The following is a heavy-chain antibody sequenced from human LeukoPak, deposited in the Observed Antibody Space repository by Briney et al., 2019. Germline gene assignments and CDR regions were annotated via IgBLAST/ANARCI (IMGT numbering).Heavy chain of an antibody. Sequence: SETLSLTCTVSGGSISSYYWSWIRQPPGKGLEWIGYIYYSGSTNYNPSLKSRVTISVDTSRNQFSLKLSSVTAADTAVYYCARDTTGNNWFDPWGQGTLVTVSS. CDR2: IYYSGST. D-gene: IGHD1-1*01. V-gene: IGHV4-59*01. J-gene: IGHJ5*02. CDR1: GGSISSYY. CDR3: ARDTTGNNWFDP.